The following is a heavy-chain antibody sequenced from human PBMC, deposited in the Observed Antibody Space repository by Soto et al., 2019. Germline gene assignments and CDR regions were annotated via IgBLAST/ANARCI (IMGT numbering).Heavy chain of an antibody. CDR3: ARGEYDILHGYSGFDP. CDR2: IYYSGSA. J-gene: IGHJ5*02. V-gene: IGHV4-31*03. CDR1: GGSISSGGYY. Sequence: QVQLQESGPGLVKPSQTLSLTCTVSGGSISSGGYYWSWIRQHPGKGLEWIGYIYYSGSAYYNTSLKNRLTISVDTSKNQFSLKLSSVNDAETAMYYCARGEYDILHGYSGFDPWGQGTLVTVSS. D-gene: IGHD3-9*01.